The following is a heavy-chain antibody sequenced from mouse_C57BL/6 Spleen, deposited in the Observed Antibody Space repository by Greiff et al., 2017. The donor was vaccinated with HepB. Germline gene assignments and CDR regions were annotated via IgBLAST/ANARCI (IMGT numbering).Heavy chain of an antibody. CDR3: ARKADSNFFAY. CDR2: INPNNGGT. CDR1: GYTFTDYY. Sequence: EVQLQQSGPELVKPGASVKISCKASGYTFTDYYMNWVKQSHGKSLEWIGDINPNNGGTSYNQKFKGKATLTVDKSSSTAYMELRSLTSEDSAVYYCARKADSNFFAYWGQGTLVTVSA. V-gene: IGHV1-26*01. J-gene: IGHJ3*01. D-gene: IGHD2-5*01.